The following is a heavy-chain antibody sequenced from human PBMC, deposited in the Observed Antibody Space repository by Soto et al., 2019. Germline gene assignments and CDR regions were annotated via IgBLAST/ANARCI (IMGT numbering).Heavy chain of an antibody. CDR3: ARDSKIRYFDWLSYYYYYGMDV. J-gene: IGHJ6*02. D-gene: IGHD3-9*01. CDR2: INSDGSST. V-gene: IGHV3-74*01. Sequence: SLRLSCAASGFTFSSYWMHWVRQAPGKGLVWVSRINSDGSSTSYADSVKGRFTISRDNAKSTLYLQMNSLRAEDTAVYYCARDSKIRYFDWLSYYYYYGMDVWGQGTTVTVSS. CDR1: GFTFSSYW.